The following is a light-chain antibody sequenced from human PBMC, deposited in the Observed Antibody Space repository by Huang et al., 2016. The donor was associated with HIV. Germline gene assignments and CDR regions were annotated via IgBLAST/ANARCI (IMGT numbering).Light chain of an antibody. CDR3: QQSYSTPYT. Sequence: DIQMTQSPSSLSAAVGDRVTISCRATQSISSYFNWYQQRPGEAPKLLIYAASALQGGVPSRFSGSGSGTDFTLTISSLQPEDFATYYCQQSYSTPYTFGQGTRLEIK. J-gene: IGKJ2*01. V-gene: IGKV1-39*01. CDR1: QSISSY. CDR2: AAS.